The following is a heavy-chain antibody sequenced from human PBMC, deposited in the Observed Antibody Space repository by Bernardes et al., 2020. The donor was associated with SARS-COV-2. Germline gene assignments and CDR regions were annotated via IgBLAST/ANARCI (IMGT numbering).Heavy chain of an antibody. CDR2: ISYNSGNI. V-gene: IGHV3-9*01. CDR3: AKDIEVGADSHYYYYGLDV. CDR1: GFTFDNYA. Sequence: GGSLRLSCAASGFTFDNYAMHWVRQAPGRGLEWVSVISYNSGNIGYADSVRGRFTISRDNAKNYLYLEMNSLRAEDTALYYCAKDIEVGADSHYYYYGLDVWGKGTTVTVSS. D-gene: IGHD1-26*01. J-gene: IGHJ6*04.